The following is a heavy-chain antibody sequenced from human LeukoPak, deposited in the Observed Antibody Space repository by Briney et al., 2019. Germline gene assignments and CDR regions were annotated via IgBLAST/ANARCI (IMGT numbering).Heavy chain of an antibody. CDR3: ARKIRRLGELSLYHGYFDY. J-gene: IGHJ4*02. Sequence: PSETLSLTCAVYGGSFSGYYWSWIRQPPGKGLEWIGEINHSGSTNYNPSLKSRVTISADTSKNQFSLKLSSVTAADTAVYYCARKIRRLGELSLYHGYFDYWGQGTLATVSS. V-gene: IGHV4-34*01. CDR1: GGSFSGYY. CDR2: INHSGST. D-gene: IGHD3-16*02.